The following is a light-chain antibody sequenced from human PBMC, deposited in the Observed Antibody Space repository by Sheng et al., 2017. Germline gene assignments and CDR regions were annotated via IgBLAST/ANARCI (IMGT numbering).Light chain of an antibody. Sequence: DIQMTQSPSSLSASVGDRVTITCQASQDISNYLNWYQQKPGKAPKLLIYDASNLETGVPSRFSGSGSGTDFTFTISSLQPEDIATXYCQQYDNLPYTFGQGTKLEIK. CDR3: QQYDNLPYT. J-gene: IGKJ2*01. V-gene: IGKV1-33*01. CDR2: DAS. CDR1: QDISNY.